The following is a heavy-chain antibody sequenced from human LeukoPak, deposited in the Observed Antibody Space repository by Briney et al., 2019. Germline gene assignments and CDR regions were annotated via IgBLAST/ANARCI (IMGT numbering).Heavy chain of an antibody. CDR2: IYDKGPA. Sequence: SQTLSLTCTVSGYAITSGGFSWNWIRQSPGKGLEWIGCIYDKGPAYYNPSLKSRFTISVDRPKNQFFLNVTSLTAADTAVYFCARSRQASGLFNSWGQGTLVVVSS. D-gene: IGHD3-10*01. CDR3: ARSRQASGLFNS. CDR1: GYAITSGGFS. J-gene: IGHJ5*01. V-gene: IGHV4-30-2*06.